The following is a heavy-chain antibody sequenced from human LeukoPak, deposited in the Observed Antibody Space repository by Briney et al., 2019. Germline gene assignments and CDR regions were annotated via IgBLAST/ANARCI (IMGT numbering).Heavy chain of an antibody. CDR2: ISTSSSYI. V-gene: IGHV3-21*01. J-gene: IGHJ4*02. Sequence: GGSLRLSCTASGFTFNGYSMNWVRQAPGKGLEWVSSISTSSSYIYYADSVKGRFTISRNNPKNSLYLQMNNLRAEDTAVYYCARNRGDPSYFDYWGQGTLVTVSS. CDR3: ARNRGDPSYFDY. CDR1: GFTFNGYS. D-gene: IGHD4-17*01.